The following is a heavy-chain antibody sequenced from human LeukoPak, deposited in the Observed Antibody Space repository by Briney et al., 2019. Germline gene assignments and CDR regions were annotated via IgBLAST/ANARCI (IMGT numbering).Heavy chain of an antibody. V-gene: IGHV1-46*01. Sequence: ASVKVSCKTSGYIFTDYYIHWVPQAPGQGLEWMGILNSSGGSTTYAQKFQGRITVTRDASTSTVYMELRSLRSEDTAVYYCARDRWELPYYFDYWGQGTLVTVSS. D-gene: IGHD1-26*01. CDR1: GYIFTDYY. CDR3: ARDRWELPYYFDY. J-gene: IGHJ4*02. CDR2: LNSSGGST.